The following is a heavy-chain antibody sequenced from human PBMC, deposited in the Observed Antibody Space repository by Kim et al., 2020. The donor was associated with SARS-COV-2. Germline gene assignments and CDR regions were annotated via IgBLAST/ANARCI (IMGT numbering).Heavy chain of an antibody. J-gene: IGHJ3*02. CDR1: GYTFTSYA. Sequence: ASVKVSCKASGYTFTSYAMHWVRQAPGQRLEWMGWINAGNGNTKYSQKFQGRVTITRDTSASTAYMELSSLRSEDTAVYYCARVRLRTLMGMGLWAFDIWGQGTMVTVSS. CDR2: INAGNGNT. V-gene: IGHV1-3*01. D-gene: IGHD5-18*01. CDR3: ARVRLRTLMGMGLWAFDI.